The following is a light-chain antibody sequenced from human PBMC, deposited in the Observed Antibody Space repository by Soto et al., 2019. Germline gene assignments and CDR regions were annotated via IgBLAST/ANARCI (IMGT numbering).Light chain of an antibody. J-gene: IGLJ2*01. V-gene: IGLV2-14*01. CDR2: DVS. Sequence: QSALTQPASVSGSPGQSITISCTGTSSDVGGYNYVSWYQQHPGKAPKLMIYDVSNRPSGVSNRFSGSKSGNTASLTISGLQAEDEAHYYCSSYTSSSTPPWVFGGGTKLTVL. CDR1: SSDVGGYNY. CDR3: SSYTSSSTPPWV.